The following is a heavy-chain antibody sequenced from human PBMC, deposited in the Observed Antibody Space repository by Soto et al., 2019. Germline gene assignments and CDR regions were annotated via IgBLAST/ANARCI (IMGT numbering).Heavy chain of an antibody. CDR3: ARGDRSGENYYYYYMDV. Sequence: ASVKVSCKASGYTFTGYYMHWVRQAPGQGLEWMGWINPNSGGTNYAQKFQGWVTMTRDTSISTAYMELSRLRSDDTAVYYCARGDRSGENYYYYYMDVWGKGTTVTVSS. D-gene: IGHD3-10*01. J-gene: IGHJ6*03. V-gene: IGHV1-2*04. CDR2: INPNSGGT. CDR1: GYTFTGYY.